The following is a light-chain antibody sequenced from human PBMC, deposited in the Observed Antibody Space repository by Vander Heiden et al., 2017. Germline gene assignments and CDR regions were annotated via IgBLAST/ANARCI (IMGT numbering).Light chain of an antibody. CDR3: QQFNTYPWT. CDR2: DAH. Sequence: IQFTQSPSSLSASVGDRVTLTCRASQAINSFLAWYQQKPGEAPRLLIYDAHTLQSGVPSRFGGSGSGTDFTLTIRSLNPEDSATYYCQQFNTYPWTFGRGTKVEIK. CDR1: QAINSF. J-gene: IGKJ1*01. V-gene: IGKV1-9*01.